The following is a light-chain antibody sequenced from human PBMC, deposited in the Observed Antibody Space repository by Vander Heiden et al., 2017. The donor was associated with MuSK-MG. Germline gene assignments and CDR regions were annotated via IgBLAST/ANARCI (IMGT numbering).Light chain of an antibody. Sequence: DIRMTQSPSTLSASVGDRVTIICRASQSISNWLAWYQQKPGKAPKLLIYKASSLESGVPSRFSGSGSGTEFTLTISSLQPDDFATYYCQQYNSYPMYTFGQGTKLEIK. CDR1: QSISNW. CDR3: QQYNSYPMYT. CDR2: KAS. J-gene: IGKJ2*01. V-gene: IGKV1-5*03.